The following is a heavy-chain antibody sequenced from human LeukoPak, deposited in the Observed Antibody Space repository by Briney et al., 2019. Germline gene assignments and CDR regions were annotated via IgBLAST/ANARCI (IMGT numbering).Heavy chain of an antibody. CDR1: GFTFRDYT. CDR3: AREVVIVVEPAANTIDY. CDR2: ISKSGTYI. V-gene: IGHV3-21*01. Sequence: GGSPRLSCAASGFTFRDYTMNWVRQAPGKGLEWVSAISKSGTYIKYADSVKGRFTVSRDNAKNSLFLQMNSLRVEDTAVYYCAREVVIVVEPAANTIDYWGQGTRVTVSS. D-gene: IGHD2-2*01. J-gene: IGHJ4*02.